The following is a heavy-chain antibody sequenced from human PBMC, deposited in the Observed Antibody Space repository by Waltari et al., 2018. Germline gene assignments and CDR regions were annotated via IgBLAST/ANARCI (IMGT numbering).Heavy chain of an antibody. CDR3: ATDYGSGIS. CDR2: VARDSGGA. J-gene: IGHJ4*02. V-gene: IGHV1-2*02. D-gene: IGHD3-10*01. Sequence: QVQLVQSGAEVKKPGASVKVSCKASGYTFIGYYMHWVRQAPGHGLECMGWVARDSGGANYAQNFQGRVTMTRDTSISTAYMELSRLRSDDTAVYYCATDYGSGISWGQGTLVTVSS. CDR1: GYTFIGYY.